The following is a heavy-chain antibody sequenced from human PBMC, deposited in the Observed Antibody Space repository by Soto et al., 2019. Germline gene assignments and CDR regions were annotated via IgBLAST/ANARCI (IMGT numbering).Heavy chain of an antibody. Sequence: VQLGQSGAEVKKPGASVRVSCKASGYTFTSYGISWVRQAPGQRLEWMGWISAYNGNTNYAQKLQGRVPMTSDTATRTAYMELRSLRSDDTAVYCWARDPPPMDVWGQGTTVTVSS. J-gene: IGHJ6*02. CDR1: GYTFTSYG. V-gene: IGHV1-18*01. CDR2: ISAYNGNT. CDR3: ARDPPPMDV.